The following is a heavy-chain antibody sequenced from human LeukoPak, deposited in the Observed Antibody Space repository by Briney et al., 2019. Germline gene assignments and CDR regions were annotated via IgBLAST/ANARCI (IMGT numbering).Heavy chain of an antibody. CDR3: ATDPNPYSSTSGYFDF. Sequence: SVKVSCKASGGNFRNYGFHWVRQAPGQGLEWMGGMLPIFGTANYAQKFQGRVTITADESSNTASLDLSSLASEDTAVYYCATDPNPYSSTSGYFDFWGQGTLVTVSS. D-gene: IGHD6-13*01. V-gene: IGHV1-69*13. CDR1: GGNFRNYG. CDR2: MLPIFGTA. J-gene: IGHJ4*02.